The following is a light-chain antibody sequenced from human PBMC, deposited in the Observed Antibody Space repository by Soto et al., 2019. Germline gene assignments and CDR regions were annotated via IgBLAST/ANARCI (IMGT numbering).Light chain of an antibody. CDR3: CSYTTSTTYV. CDR1: SSDVGAYNH. J-gene: IGLJ1*01. CDR2: DVS. V-gene: IGLV2-14*03. Sequence: QSALTQPASVSGSPGQSITISCTGTSSDVGAYNHVSWYQHHPGKAPKLMIYDVSSRPPGVSNRFSGSKSGNTASLTISGLQAEDETDYYCCSYTTSTTYVFGAGTKLTVL.